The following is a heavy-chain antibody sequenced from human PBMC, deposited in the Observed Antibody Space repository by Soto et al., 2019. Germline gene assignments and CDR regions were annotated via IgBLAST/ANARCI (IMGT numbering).Heavy chain of an antibody. CDR1: GLTFRRYA. V-gene: IGHV3-23*01. D-gene: IGHD2-2*01. CDR2: ISDSGDST. Sequence: EVQLLESGGGLVQPGGSLRLSCAASGLTFRRYAMSWVRQAPGKGLEWVSGISDSGDSTHYADSVKGRFTISRDNSKSMFYLHMNILRAEDTAVHYCANPAYATSSYYWGQGTLVTVSS. J-gene: IGHJ4*02. CDR3: ANPAYATSSYY.